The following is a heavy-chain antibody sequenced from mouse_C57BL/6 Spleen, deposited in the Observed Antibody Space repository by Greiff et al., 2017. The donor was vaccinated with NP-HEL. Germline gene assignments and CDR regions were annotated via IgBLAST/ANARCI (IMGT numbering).Heavy chain of an antibody. Sequence: QVQLKQSGAELVRPGASVTLSCKASGYTFTDYEMHWVKQTPVHGLEWIGAIDPETGGTAYNQKFKGKAILTADKSSSTAYMELRSLTSEDSAVYYCSYERAMDYWGQGTSVTVSS. V-gene: IGHV1-15*01. J-gene: IGHJ4*01. D-gene: IGHD2-12*01. CDR1: GYTFTDYE. CDR3: SYERAMDY. CDR2: IDPETGGT.